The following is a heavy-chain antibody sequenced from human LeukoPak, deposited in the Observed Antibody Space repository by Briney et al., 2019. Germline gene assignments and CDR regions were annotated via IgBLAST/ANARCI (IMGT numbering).Heavy chain of an antibody. V-gene: IGHV3-23*01. CDR2: ISGSGGST. CDR3: AKMSPSSSSEVSYYYMDV. D-gene: IGHD6-6*01. Sequence: GGSLRLSCAASGFTFSSYAMSWVRQAPGKGLEWVSAISGSGGSTYYADSVKGRFTISRDNSKNTLYLQMNSLRAEDTAVYYCAKMSPSSSSEVSYYYMDVWGKGTTVTVSS. J-gene: IGHJ6*03. CDR1: GFTFSSYA.